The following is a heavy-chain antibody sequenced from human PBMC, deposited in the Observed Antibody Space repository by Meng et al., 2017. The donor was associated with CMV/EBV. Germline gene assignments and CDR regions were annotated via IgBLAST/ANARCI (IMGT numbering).Heavy chain of an antibody. CDR1: GFTVSSNY. CDR3: ARDDRSGSYYDYYYYGMDV. D-gene: IGHD1-26*01. CDR2: IYSGGST. V-gene: IGHV3-66*02. Sequence: GESLKISCAASGFTVSSNYMSWVRQVPGKGLEWVSVIYSGGSTYYADSVKGRFTISRDNSKNTLYLQMNSLRPEDTAVYYCARDDRSGSYYDYYYYGMDVWGQGTTVTVSS. J-gene: IGHJ6*02.